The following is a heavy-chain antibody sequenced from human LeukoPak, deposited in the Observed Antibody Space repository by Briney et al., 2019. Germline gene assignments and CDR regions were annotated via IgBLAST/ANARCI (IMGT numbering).Heavy chain of an antibody. D-gene: IGHD3-22*01. CDR2: IRYDGSNK. CDR3: AMITYYYDSTWDGYMDV. V-gene: IGHV3-30*02. J-gene: IGHJ6*03. CDR1: GFTFSSYG. Sequence: PGGSLRLSCAASGFTFSSYGMHWVRQAPGKGLEWVAFIRYDGSNKYYADSVKGGFTISRDNSKNTLYLQMNSLRAEDTAVYYCAMITYYYDSTWDGYMDVWGKGTTVTISS.